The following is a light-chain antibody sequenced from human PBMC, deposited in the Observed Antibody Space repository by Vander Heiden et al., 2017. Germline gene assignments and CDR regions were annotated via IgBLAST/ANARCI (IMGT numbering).Light chain of an antibody. V-gene: IGKV1-5*03. J-gene: IGKJ4*01. CDR1: QSITTW. Sequence: DIQMTPSPSTLSASVGDRVTTTCRASQSITTWLAWYQQKAGKAPQVLIYGASTLESGISSRFSGSGSGTEFTLTISNLQPEDLGTYYCQQYDNYPLTFGGGTKVEIK. CDR3: QQYDNYPLT. CDR2: GAS.